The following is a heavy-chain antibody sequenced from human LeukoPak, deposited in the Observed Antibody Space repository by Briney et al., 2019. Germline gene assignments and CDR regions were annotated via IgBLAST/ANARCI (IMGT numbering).Heavy chain of an antibody. D-gene: IGHD4-23*01. CDR3: ARGCDGNNWHFDL. CDR1: GFTFSSYG. V-gene: IGHV3-30*03. J-gene: IGHJ2*01. Sequence: GGSLRLSCAASGFTFSSYGMHWVRQAPGKGLEWVAVISYDGSNKYYADSVKGRFTISRDNAKNSLSLQMNGLRAEDTAVYYCARGCDGNNWHFDLWGRGTLVTVSS. CDR2: ISYDGSNK.